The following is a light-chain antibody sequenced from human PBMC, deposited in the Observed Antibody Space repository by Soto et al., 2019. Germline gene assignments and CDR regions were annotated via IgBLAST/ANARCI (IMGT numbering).Light chain of an antibody. CDR2: HAS. Sequence: DIRVTKCASSLSASVGDRVTITCRASQCFXSYFNWYKPKPGKAPKFLXAHASSLPSGGPSRFSGSGSATDFTPTISSLQPEDCEAYYSQQSYRTSSTFGHGTRPDI. V-gene: IGKV1-39*01. CDR1: QCFXSY. CDR3: QQSYRTSST. J-gene: IGKJ5*01.